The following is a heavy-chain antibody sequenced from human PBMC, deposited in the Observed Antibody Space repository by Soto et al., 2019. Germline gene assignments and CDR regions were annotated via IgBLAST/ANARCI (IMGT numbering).Heavy chain of an antibody. Sequence: QVQLQQWGAGLLKPSETLSLTCAIYGGSFSDYYWSWIRQPPGKGLEWIGEINHSGSTNYNPSLKSRVTISVDTSKNQFSLKLNSVTAADTAVYYCARGGLHRSDYWGQGTLVTVSS. V-gene: IGHV4-34*01. CDR1: GGSFSDYY. CDR3: ARGGLHRSDY. J-gene: IGHJ4*02. CDR2: INHSGST.